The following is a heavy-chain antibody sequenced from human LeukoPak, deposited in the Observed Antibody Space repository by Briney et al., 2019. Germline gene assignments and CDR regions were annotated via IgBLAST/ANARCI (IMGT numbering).Heavy chain of an antibody. J-gene: IGHJ3*01. CDR2: IIPIFGTA. CDR1: GGTFSSYA. D-gene: IGHD3-22*01. Sequence: SVKVSCKASGGTFSSYAISWVRQAPGQGLEWMGRIIPIFGTANYAQKFQGRVTITTDESTSTAYMELSSLRSDDTAVYYCARGLLGNSGYSPYDVWGQGTMVTVSS. V-gene: IGHV1-69*05. CDR3: ARGLLGNSGYSPYDV.